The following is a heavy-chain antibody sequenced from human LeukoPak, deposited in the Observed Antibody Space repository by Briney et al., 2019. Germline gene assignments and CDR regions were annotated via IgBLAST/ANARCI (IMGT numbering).Heavy chain of an antibody. CDR2: IIPILGIA. V-gene: IGHV1-69*04. D-gene: IGHD3-10*01. J-gene: IGHJ4*02. CDR3: ARWGPYYGSGSEGY. Sequence: ASVKVSCKASGGTFSSYAISWVRQAPGQGLEWMGRIIPILGIANYAQKFQGRVTITADKSTSTAYMELSSLRSEDTAVYYCARWGPYYGSGSEGYWGQGTLVTVSS. CDR1: GGTFSSYA.